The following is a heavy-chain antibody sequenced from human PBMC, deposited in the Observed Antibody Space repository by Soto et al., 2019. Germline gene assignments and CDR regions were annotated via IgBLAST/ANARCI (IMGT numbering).Heavy chain of an antibody. CDR1: GFTFSNFD. V-gene: IGHV3-13*05. CDR2: LGAARQP. D-gene: IGHD2-2*02. CDR3: APAYTGGLPRRGDYYYAMDV. J-gene: IGHJ6*04. Sequence: QPGGSLRLSCATSGFTFSNFDMHWVRQVPGKGLEYVSALGAARQPYYLGSVKGGFSISMENAKNSVYSQMSNLSAEGSAVYYCAPAYTGGLPRRGDYYYAMDVWGKRSRVAVSS.